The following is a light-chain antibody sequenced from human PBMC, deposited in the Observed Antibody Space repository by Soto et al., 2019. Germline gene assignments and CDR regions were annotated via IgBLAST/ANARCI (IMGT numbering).Light chain of an antibody. CDR3: QHRSNWPPG. CDR2: DTS. J-gene: IGKJ5*01. Sequence: EVVLTQSPATLSLSPGERATLSCRASQSVGTFLAWYQQKPGQVPRLLIYDTSKRATGIQARFSGSGSGTDFLLTIRSLAPEDIAVYYCQHRSNWPPGFGQGTRLEI. V-gene: IGKV3-11*01. CDR1: QSVGTF.